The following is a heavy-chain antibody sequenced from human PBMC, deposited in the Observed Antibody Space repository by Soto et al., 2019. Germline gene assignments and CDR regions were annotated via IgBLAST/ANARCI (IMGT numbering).Heavy chain of an antibody. CDR1: GFTFSNYA. V-gene: IGHV3-23*01. J-gene: IGHJ1*01. D-gene: IGHD4-17*01. CDR2: ITGSGRST. Sequence: EVQLLESGGDLVQPGGSLRLSCALSGFTFSNYAMNWVRQAPGKGLEWVSAITGSGRSTYYAESVKGRFTISRDNSKNTLYLQMNSLKAEETAVYYCANYYGDYAGGEFFQHWGQGTLVTVSS. CDR3: ANYYGDYAGGEFFQH.